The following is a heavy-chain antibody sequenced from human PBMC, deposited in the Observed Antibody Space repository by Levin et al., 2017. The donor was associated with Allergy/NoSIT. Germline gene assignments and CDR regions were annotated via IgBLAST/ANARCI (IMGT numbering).Heavy chain of an antibody. Sequence: GGSLRLSCAASGFTFSSYGMHWVRQAPGKGLEWVAVIWYDGSNKYYADSVKGRFTISRDNSKNTLYLQMNSLRAEDTAVYYCARGSLGYCSGGSCYPIDYWGQGTLVTVSS. D-gene: IGHD2-15*01. CDR1: GFTFSSYG. V-gene: IGHV3-33*01. CDR2: IWYDGSNK. CDR3: ARGSLGYCSGGSCYPIDY. J-gene: IGHJ4*02.